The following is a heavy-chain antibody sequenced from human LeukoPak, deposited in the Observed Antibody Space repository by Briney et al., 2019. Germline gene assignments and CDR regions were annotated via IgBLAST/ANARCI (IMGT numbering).Heavy chain of an antibody. Sequence: PGGSLRLSCAASELTFSSYAMHWVRQAPGKGLEGVAFISYDGSNKYYADSVKGRFTISRDNSKNTLYLQMNSLRAEDTAVYYCARGGYYYGSGSYYIYGMDVWGKGTTVTVSS. CDR2: ISYDGSNK. J-gene: IGHJ6*04. V-gene: IGHV3-30*04. D-gene: IGHD3-10*01. CDR3: ARGGYYYGSGSYYIYGMDV. CDR1: ELTFSSYA.